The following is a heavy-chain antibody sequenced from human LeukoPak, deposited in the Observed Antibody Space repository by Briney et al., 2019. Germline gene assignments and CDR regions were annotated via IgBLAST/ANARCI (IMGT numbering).Heavy chain of an antibody. D-gene: IGHD3-16*01. J-gene: IGHJ4*02. CDR1: GGSISSYY. Sequence: SETLSLTCTVSGGSISSYYWSWIRQPPGKGLEWIGYIYYSGSTNYNPSLKSRVTISVDTSKNQFSLKLGSVTAADTAVYYCASLRGTYYDYVWGRTQYNFDYWGQGTLVTVSS. V-gene: IGHV4-59*12. CDR3: ASLRGTYYDYVWGRTQYNFDY. CDR2: IYYSGST.